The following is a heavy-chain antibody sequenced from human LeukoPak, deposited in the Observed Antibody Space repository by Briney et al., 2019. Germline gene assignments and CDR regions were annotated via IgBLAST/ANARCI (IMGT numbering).Heavy chain of an antibody. CDR2: IYYSGST. Sequence: TSETLSLTCTVSGGSISSGGYYWSWIRQHPGKGLEWIGYIYYSGSTYYNPSLKSRVTISVDTSKNQFSLKLSSVTAADTAVYYCAARYCSSTSCYFGYWGQGTLVTVSS. D-gene: IGHD2-2*01. J-gene: IGHJ4*03. CDR3: AARYCSSTSCYFGY. CDR1: GGSISSGGYY. V-gene: IGHV4-31*03.